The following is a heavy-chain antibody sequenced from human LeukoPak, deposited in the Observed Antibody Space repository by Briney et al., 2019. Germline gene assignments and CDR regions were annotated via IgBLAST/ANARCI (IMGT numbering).Heavy chain of an antibody. V-gene: IGHV5-51*01. J-gene: IGHJ4*02. CDR3: ARGEPAAIFPGGDY. CDR2: IYPRDSDT. Sequence: GESLKISCKGSGYKFTNYWIAWVRQMPGQGLEWLGIIYPRDSDTRYSPSFQGQVTISADKSISTAYPQWSSLKASDTAMYYCARGEPAAIFPGGDYWGQGTLVTVSS. D-gene: IGHD2-2*02. CDR1: GYKFTNYW.